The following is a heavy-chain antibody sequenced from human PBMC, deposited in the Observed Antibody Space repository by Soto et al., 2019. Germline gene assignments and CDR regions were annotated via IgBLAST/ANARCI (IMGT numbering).Heavy chain of an antibody. J-gene: IGHJ4*02. CDR1: GYTLTSYA. CDR2: INAGNGNT. Sequence: CKTSGYTLTSYAMHSGRQAPGQRLDWMGWINAGNGNTKYSQKFQGRVSITRDTCARTAYMELSSLRSEDTAVYYCAKDPPYSSSSYWGQGTLVTVSS. CDR3: AKDPPYSSSSY. D-gene: IGHD6-6*01. V-gene: IGHV1-3*01.